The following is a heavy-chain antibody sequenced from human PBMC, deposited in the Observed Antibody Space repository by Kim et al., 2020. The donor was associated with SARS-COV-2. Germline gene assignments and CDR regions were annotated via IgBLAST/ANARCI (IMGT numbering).Heavy chain of an antibody. V-gene: IGHV1-58*01. CDR2: IVVGSGNT. J-gene: IGHJ3*02. CDR3: AADSGSYPGYAFDI. D-gene: IGHD1-26*01. CDR1: GFTFTSSA. Sequence: SVKVSCKASGFTFTSSAVQWVRQARRQRLEWIGWIVVGSGNTNYAQKFQERVTITRDMSTRTAYMELSSLRSEDTAVYYCAADSGSYPGYAFDIWGQGTLVTVSS.